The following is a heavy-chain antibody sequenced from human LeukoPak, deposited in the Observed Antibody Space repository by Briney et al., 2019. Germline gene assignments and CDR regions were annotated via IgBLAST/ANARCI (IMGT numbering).Heavy chain of an antibody. V-gene: IGHV3-48*02. D-gene: IGHD3-10*01. CDR2: ITSSSSSI. Sequence: GGSLRLSCAASGXTFSSYSVNWVRQAPGKGLEWISYITSSSSSIHYADSVKGRFTVSRDNAKNSVFLQMNSLRDEDTAVYYCARHYYGSGSVDHWGQGTLVTVSS. J-gene: IGHJ4*02. CDR3: ARHYYGSGSVDH. CDR1: GXTFSSYS.